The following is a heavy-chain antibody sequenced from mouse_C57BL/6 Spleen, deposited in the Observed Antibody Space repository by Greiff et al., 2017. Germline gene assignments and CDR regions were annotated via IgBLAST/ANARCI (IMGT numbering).Heavy chain of an antibody. Sequence: QVQLKQSGAELVRPGTSVKVSCKASGYAFTNYLIEWVKQRPGQGLEWIGVINPGSGGTNYNEKFKGKATLTADKSSSTAYMQLSSLTSEDSAVYFCARGDYGSSYGDYWGQGTTLTVSS. V-gene: IGHV1-54*01. CDR1: GYAFTNYL. CDR2: INPGSGGT. D-gene: IGHD1-1*01. J-gene: IGHJ2*01. CDR3: ARGDYGSSYGDY.